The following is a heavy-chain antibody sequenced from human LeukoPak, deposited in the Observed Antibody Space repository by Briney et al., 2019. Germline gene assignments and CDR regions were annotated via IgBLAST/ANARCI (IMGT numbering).Heavy chain of an antibody. CDR2: ISWNSGSI. CDR1: GFTFDVYA. V-gene: IGHV3-9*03. Sequence: GGSLRLSCAASGFTFDVYAMHWVRQAPGKGLEWVSGISWNSGSIGYADSVKGRFTISRDNAKNSLYLQMNSLRAEAMALYYCAKARGSNGPYAFDIWGQGTMVTVSS. CDR3: AKARGSNGPYAFDI. J-gene: IGHJ3*02. D-gene: IGHD1-26*01.